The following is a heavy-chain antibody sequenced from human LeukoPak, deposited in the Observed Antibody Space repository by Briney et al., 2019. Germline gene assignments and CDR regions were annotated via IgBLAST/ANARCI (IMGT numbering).Heavy chain of an antibody. CDR2: ISGSGGST. V-gene: IGHV3-23*01. CDR1: GFTFSSYA. J-gene: IGHJ4*02. Sequence: PGGSLRLSCAASGFTFSSYAMSRVRQAPGKGLEWVSAISGSGGSTYYADSVKGRFTISRDNSKNTLYLQMNSLRAEDTAVYYCAKDVFRGAEGATPFDYWGQGTLVTVSS. D-gene: IGHD1-26*01. CDR3: AKDVFRGAEGATPFDY.